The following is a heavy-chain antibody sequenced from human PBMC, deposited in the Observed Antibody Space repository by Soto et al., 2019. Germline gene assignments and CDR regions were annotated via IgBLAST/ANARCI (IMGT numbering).Heavy chain of an antibody. CDR3: ARVRAHYRSSTRIDY. J-gene: IGHJ4*02. V-gene: IGHV1-46*01. Sequence: ASVKVSCKASGYTFTSYYMHWVRQAPGQGLEWMGIINPSGGSTSYAQKFQGRVTMTRDTSTSTVYMELSSLRSEDTAVYYCARVRAHYRSSTRIDYWGQGTLVTVSS. D-gene: IGHD6-6*01. CDR2: INPSGGST. CDR1: GYTFTSYY.